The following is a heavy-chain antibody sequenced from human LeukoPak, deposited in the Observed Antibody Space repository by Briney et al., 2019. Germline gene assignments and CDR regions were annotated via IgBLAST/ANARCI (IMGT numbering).Heavy chain of an antibody. Sequence: GGSLRLSCAASGFTFSSYAMSWVRQAPGKGLEWVSYISSSGSTIYYADSVKGRFTISRDNAKNSLYLQMNSLRAEDTAVYYCAELGITMIGGVWGKGTTVTVSS. D-gene: IGHD3-10*02. CDR1: GFTFSSYA. CDR3: AELGITMIGGV. CDR2: ISSSGSTI. V-gene: IGHV3-48*03. J-gene: IGHJ6*04.